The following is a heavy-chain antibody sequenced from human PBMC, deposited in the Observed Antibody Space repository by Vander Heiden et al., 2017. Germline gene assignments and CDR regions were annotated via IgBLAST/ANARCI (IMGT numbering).Heavy chain of an antibody. J-gene: IGHJ6*02. CDR1: GFTFSSYA. CDR3: AKAAILGGYYYYGMDV. Sequence: EVQLLASGGGLVQPGGSLRPSCAASGFTFSSYAMSWVRQAPGKGLEWVSAISGSGDSTYYADSVKGRFTISRDNSKNTLYLQMNSLRAEDTAVYYCAKAAILGGYYYYGMDVWGQGTTVTVSS. V-gene: IGHV3-23*01. CDR2: ISGSGDST.